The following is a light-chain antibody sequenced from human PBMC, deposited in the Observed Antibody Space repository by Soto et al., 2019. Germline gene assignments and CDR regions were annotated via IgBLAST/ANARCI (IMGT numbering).Light chain of an antibody. Sequence: PGPPSFCFGEKAPHSCRASQSVSNNYLAWYQQKPGQAPRLLIYGASNRATGIPDRFSGSGSGTDFTLTISRLEPEDFAVYYCQQYGSSGTFGQGTKVDIK. CDR2: GAS. CDR3: QQYGSSGT. J-gene: IGKJ1*01. V-gene: IGKV3-20*01. CDR1: QSVSNNY.